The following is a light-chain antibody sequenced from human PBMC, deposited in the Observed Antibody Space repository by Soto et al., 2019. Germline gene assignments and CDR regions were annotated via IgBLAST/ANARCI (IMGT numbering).Light chain of an antibody. Sequence: AKSVVAVSVSPGERAAPSCRASQSVGSRLAWYQQKPGQAPRRLIYGASNRATGIPDRFSRSGSGTDFTLTISRLEHEDFAVYSCHQSCRPGPSGQGTKVDI. CDR1: QSVGSR. J-gene: IGKJ1*01. V-gene: IGKV3-20*01. CDR2: GAS. CDR3: HQSCRPGP.